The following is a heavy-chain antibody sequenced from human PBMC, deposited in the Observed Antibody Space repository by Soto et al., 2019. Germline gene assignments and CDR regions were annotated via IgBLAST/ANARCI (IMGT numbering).Heavy chain of an antibody. J-gene: IGHJ6*02. CDR1: GGTFSSYA. Sequence: QVQLVQSGAEVKKPGSSVKVSCKTSGGTFSSYAISWVRQAPGQGLEWMGGIIPISGAANYAQKFQGTVTITADESTNTACMGLSSIRSEDAAVYYWARGRLNDQLELRCYYSAMDVWGQGTTVTVSS. V-gene: IGHV1-69*01. CDR3: ARGRLNDQLELRCYYSAMDV. CDR2: IIPISGAA. D-gene: IGHD1-7*01.